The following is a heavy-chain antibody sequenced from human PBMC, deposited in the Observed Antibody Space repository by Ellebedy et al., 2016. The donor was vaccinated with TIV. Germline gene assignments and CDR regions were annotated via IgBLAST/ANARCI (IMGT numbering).Heavy chain of an antibody. J-gene: IGHJ4*02. CDR1: GGSISSGGYY. CDR3: ARFYGDYSFDY. CDR2: IYYSGST. D-gene: IGHD4-17*01. V-gene: IGHV4-31*03. Sequence: SETLSLXXTVSGGSISSGGYYWSWIRQHPGKGLEWIGYIYYSGSTYYNPSLKSRVTISVDTSKNQFSLKLSSVTAADTAVYYCARFYGDYSFDYWGQGTLVTVSS.